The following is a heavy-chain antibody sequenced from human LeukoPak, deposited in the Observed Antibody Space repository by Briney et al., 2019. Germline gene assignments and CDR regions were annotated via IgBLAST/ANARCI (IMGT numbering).Heavy chain of an antibody. V-gene: IGHV3-9*01. Sequence: WNSGSIGYADSVKGRFTISRDNAKNTLYLQMNSLRAEDTAVYYCARGPRWLRGSHYNYFDYWGQGTLVTVSS. D-gene: IGHD5-12*01. CDR2: WNSGSI. J-gene: IGHJ4*02. CDR3: ARGPRWLRGSHYNYFDY.